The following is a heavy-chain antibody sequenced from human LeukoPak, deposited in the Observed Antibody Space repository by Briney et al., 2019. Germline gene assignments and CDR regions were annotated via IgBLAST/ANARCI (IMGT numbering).Heavy chain of an antibody. CDR3: ARNLVAFDI. Sequence: GGSLRLSCEASGFTFSTYNMNWVRQAPGKRLEWVSSITSSSSYVFYADSVKGRFTISRDNAKNSLYLQMNSLRAEDTAVYYCARNLVAFDIWGQGTMVTVSS. CDR1: GFTFSTYN. V-gene: IGHV3-21*01. J-gene: IGHJ3*02. CDR2: ITSSSSYV.